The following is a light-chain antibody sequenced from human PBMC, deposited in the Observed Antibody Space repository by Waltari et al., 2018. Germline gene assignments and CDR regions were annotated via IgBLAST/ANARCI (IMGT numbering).Light chain of an antibody. CDR2: DTN. V-gene: IGLV7-46*01. CDR3: LLSYMGARV. CDR1: TGSATGGPY. J-gene: IGLJ3*02. Sequence: AEVTQQPSLPGSPGRTVTLPCGSSTGSATGGPYPYWFQQKPAQAPKTLIYDTNTTHPWTPVCFSGSLLEGKAALTLSGAQPEDESEYYCLLSYMGARVFGGGAKLTVL.